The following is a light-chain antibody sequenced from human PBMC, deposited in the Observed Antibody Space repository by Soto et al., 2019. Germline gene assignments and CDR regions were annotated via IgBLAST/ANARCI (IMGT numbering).Light chain of an antibody. J-gene: IGKJ1*01. CDR3: QQYNSYPWT. CDR1: QSISSW. CDR2: DAS. V-gene: IGKV1-5*01. Sequence: DIQMTPFPSTLSASVGDRVPITCRASQSISSWLAWYQQKPGKAPKLLIYDASSLESGVPSRFSGSGSGTEFTLTITSLQPDDFATYYCQQYNSYPWTFGQGTKVDIK.